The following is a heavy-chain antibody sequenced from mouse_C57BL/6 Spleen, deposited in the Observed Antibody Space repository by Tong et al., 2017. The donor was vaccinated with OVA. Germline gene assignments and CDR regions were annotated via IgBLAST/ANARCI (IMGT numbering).Heavy chain of an antibody. CDR2: INPYNDGT. CDR1: GYTFTSYV. V-gene: IGHV1-14*01. Sequence: EVQLQESGPELVKPGASVKMSCKASGYTFTSYVMHWVKQKPGQGLEWIGYINPYNDGTKYNEKFKGKATLTSDKSSSTAYMELSSLTSEDTAVYYCARSNYGGYFDVWGAGTTVTVSS. CDR3: ARSNYGGYFDV. D-gene: IGHD1-1*02. J-gene: IGHJ1*01.